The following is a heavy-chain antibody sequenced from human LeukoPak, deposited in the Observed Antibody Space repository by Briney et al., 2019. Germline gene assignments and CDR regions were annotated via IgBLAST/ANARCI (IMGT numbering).Heavy chain of an antibody. V-gene: IGHV3-23*01. Sequence: GGSLRLSCAASGFTFSSYAMTWVRQAPGKGLEWVSAIKSGGDATYYADSVKGRFTISRDNSKNTPYLQMNSLRAEDTAVYYCVPFSLTNVPWGQGTLVTVSS. CDR2: IKSGGDAT. CDR3: VPFSLTNVP. CDR1: GFTFSSYA. J-gene: IGHJ5*02. D-gene: IGHD2-2*01.